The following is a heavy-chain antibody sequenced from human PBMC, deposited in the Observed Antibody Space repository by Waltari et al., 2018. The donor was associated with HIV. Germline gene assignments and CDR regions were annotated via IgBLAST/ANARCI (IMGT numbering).Heavy chain of an antibody. V-gene: IGHV1-2*02. CDR3: ARTFLYCSGGTCYFDY. CDR2: INPNSGGT. J-gene: IGHJ4*02. D-gene: IGHD2-15*01. CDR1: GYTFTGYY. Sequence: KPGASVKVSCKASGYTFTGYYMHWVRQAPGQGLEWMGWINPNSGGTNYAQKLQGRVTMTRDTSISTAYMELSRLRSDDTAVYYCARTFLYCSGGTCYFDYWGQGTLVTVSS.